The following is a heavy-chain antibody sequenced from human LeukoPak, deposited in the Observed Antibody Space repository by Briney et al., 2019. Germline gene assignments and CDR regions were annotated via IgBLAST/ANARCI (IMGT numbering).Heavy chain of an antibody. CDR2: ISGIAITT. J-gene: IGHJ4*02. V-gene: IGHV3-23*01. CDR3: AKDQRFGDLDDY. Sequence: GGSLRLSCAPSGFTFSRYAMSWVRQAPGGGVEWVSSISGIAITTYYADSVKGRFAISRDNSKNTLYLQMTSLRAEDTAVYYCAKDQRFGDLDDYRGQGTLVTVSS. CDR1: GFTFSRYA. D-gene: IGHD3-10*01.